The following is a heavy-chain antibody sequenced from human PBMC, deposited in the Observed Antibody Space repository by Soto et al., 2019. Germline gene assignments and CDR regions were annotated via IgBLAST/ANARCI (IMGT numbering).Heavy chain of an antibody. CDR1: GYTFTSHA. J-gene: IGHJ6*02. CDR3: ARDSRVVVVVVASTLPYGMDV. CDR2: INAGNGNT. D-gene: IGHD2-15*01. Sequence: ASVKVSCKASGYTFTSHAMLWVRQAPGQRLEWMGWINAGNGNTKYSQKFQGRVTITRDTSASTAYMELSSLRSEDTAVYYCARDSRVVVVVVASTLPYGMDVWGPGTTVTVSS. V-gene: IGHV1-3*01.